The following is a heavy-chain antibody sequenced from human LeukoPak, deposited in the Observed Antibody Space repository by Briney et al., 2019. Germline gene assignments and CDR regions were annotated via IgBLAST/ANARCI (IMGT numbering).Heavy chain of an antibody. J-gene: IGHJ4*02. V-gene: IGHV4-61*01. D-gene: IGHD6-19*01. CDR1: GGSISSISYY. CDR3: ATVGGSGWFDY. CDR2: IYYSGST. Sequence: SETLSLTCTISGGSISSISYYWSWIRQSPGKGLEWIGRIYYSGSTNYNPSLQSRVSISVDTSTNKFSLKLSSVTAADTAVYFCATVGGSGWFDYWGQGTLVTVSS.